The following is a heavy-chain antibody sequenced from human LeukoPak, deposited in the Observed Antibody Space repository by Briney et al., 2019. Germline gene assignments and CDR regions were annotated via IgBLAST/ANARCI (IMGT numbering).Heavy chain of an antibody. V-gene: IGHV3-30-3*01. J-gene: IGHJ6*02. CDR2: ILYDGSNK. CDR3: ARAPYYYYGMDV. Sequence: GGSLRLSCAASGFTFSSYAMHWVRQAPGKGLEWVAVILYDGSNKYYADSVKGRFTIPRDNSKNTLYLQMNSLRAEDTAVYYCARAPYYYYGMDVWGQGTTVTVSS. CDR1: GFTFSSYA.